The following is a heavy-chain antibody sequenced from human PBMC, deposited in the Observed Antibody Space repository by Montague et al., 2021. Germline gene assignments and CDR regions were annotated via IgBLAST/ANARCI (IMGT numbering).Heavy chain of an antibody. CDR2: VYKRGDT. D-gene: IGHD3-10*01. V-gene: IGHV4-4*07. Sequence: SETLSLTCSVSGDSISSYEYYWTWIRQPAGRGLEWIGRVYKRGDTNTNPSLRIRLTLSVATSRNHFSLTLTSATAADTSVYFCARDSPVVEPWVGEHKGAFDIWGQGTMVTVSS. CDR1: GDSISSYEYY. J-gene: IGHJ3*02. CDR3: ARDSPVVEPWVGEHKGAFDI.